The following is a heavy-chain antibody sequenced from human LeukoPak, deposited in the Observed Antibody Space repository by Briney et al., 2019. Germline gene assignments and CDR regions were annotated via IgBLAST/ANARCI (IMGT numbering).Heavy chain of an antibody. CDR1: GYSFNTYW. CDR3: ARHGYYDSGRGFDY. V-gene: IGHV5-51*01. Sequence: GESLKISCKGSGYSFNTYWIAWVRQMPGKGLEWMGIIYPGDSNTRYSPSFQGQVTFSVDRSITTTYLQWSTLKASDTAIYYCARHGYYDSGRGFDYWGQGTLVTVSS. D-gene: IGHD3-10*01. J-gene: IGHJ4*02. CDR2: IYPGDSNT.